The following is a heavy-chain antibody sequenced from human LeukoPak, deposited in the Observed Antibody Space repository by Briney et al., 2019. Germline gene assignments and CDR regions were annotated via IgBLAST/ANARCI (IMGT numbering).Heavy chain of an antibody. Sequence: KPGGSLRLSCAASGFTFSSYSMSWVRQAPGKGLEWVSGISGSGGSTYYADSVKGRFTISRDNSKNTLYLQMNSLRAEDTAVYYCAKIYSSSWSEYFQHWGQGTLVTVSS. CDR3: AKIYSSSWSEYFQH. CDR1: GFTFSSYS. J-gene: IGHJ1*01. D-gene: IGHD6-13*01. V-gene: IGHV3-23*01. CDR2: ISGSGGST.